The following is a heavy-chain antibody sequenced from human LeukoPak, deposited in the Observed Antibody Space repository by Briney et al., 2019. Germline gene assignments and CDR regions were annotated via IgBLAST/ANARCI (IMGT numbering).Heavy chain of an antibody. V-gene: IGHV4-61*02. CDR1: GGSISSGSYY. Sequence: TLSLTCTVSGGSISSGSYYWNWIRQPAGKGLEWIGRIYSSGSTNYNPSLKSRVTMSVDTSKNQFSLKLSSVTAADTAVYYCARGRSTMIVVPYSLYYFDYWGQGTLVTVSS. CDR2: IYSSGST. D-gene: IGHD3-22*01. J-gene: IGHJ4*02. CDR3: ARGRSTMIVVPYSLYYFDY.